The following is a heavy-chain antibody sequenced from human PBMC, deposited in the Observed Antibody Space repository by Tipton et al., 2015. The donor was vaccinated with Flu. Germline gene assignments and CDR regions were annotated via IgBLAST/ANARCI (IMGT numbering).Heavy chain of an antibody. CDR3: ARDDIVVAVSALSYYYYYIMDV. CDR2: IYINGST. Sequence: TLSLTCTVSGDSISRFYWSWIRQSAGKGLEWIGRIYINGSTNYNPSLKSRVTLSVDTSKNQFFLRLSSVTAADTAVYYCARDDIVVAVSALSYYYYYIMDVWGPGTTVTVSS. V-gene: IGHV4-4*07. CDR1: GDSISRFY. D-gene: IGHD6-19*01. J-gene: IGHJ6*02.